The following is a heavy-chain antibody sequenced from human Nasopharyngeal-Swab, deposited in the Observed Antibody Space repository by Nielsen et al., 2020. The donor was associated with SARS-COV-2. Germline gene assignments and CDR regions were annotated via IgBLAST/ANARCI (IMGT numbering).Heavy chain of an antibody. CDR2: ITGNGDTT. V-gene: IGHV3-23*01. CDR1: GFTFSSYS. Sequence: GGSLRLSCAASGFTFSSYSMSWLRQAPGKGLEWVSTITGNGDTTYYADSVKGRFTISRDNSENTVYLQMNSLRAEDTAVYYCAKGTGMTYRAIDYWGQGTLVTASS. D-gene: IGHD1-14*01. CDR3: AKGTGMTYRAIDY. J-gene: IGHJ4*02.